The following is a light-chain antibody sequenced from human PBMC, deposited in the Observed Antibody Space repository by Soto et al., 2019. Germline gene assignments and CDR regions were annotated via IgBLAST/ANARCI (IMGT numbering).Light chain of an antibody. Sequence: DIQMTQSPSTLSASVGDRVTITCRASQSISSWLAWYQQQPGKAPKLLIYKASSLESGVSSRFSGSGSGTEVTLTSSSLQPDDFATYYCQQYNSYAWTFGQGTKVEIK. CDR1: QSISSW. J-gene: IGKJ1*01. CDR2: KAS. V-gene: IGKV1-5*03. CDR3: QQYNSYAWT.